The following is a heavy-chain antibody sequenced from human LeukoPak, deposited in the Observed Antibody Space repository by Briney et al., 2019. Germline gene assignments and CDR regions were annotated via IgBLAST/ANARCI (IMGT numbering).Heavy chain of an antibody. Sequence: SETLSLTCTVSGGSLRSYYWGWIRQPPGKGLKWIGYIHYSESTKYNPSLKSRITMSVDTSKNQFSLKLSSVTAADTAVYYCASRSVSFSDALDIWGQGTLVTVSS. J-gene: IGHJ3*02. V-gene: IGHV4-59*08. D-gene: IGHD3-10*01. CDR1: GGSLRSYY. CDR2: IHYSEST. CDR3: ASRSVSFSDALDI.